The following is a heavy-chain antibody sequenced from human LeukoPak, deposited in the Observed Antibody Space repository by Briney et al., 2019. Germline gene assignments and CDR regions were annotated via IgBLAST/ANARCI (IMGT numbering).Heavy chain of an antibody. CDR3: AREVRFLEWGLNWFDP. J-gene: IGHJ5*02. D-gene: IGHD3-3*01. CDR1: GFTFSSYS. V-gene: IGHV3-48*04. CDR2: ISTGSGTI. Sequence: PGGSLRLSCAASGFTFSSYSMNWVRQAPGKRLEWVSYISTGSGTISYADSVKGRFTISRDNAKNSLYLQMNSLRAEDTAVYYCAREVRFLEWGLNWFDPWGQGTLVTVSS.